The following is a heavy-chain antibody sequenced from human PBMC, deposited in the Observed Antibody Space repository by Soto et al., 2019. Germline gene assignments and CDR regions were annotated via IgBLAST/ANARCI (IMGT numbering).Heavy chain of an antibody. CDR1: GFTFSSCW. CDR3: ARTTIAARPYDY. V-gene: IGHV3-74*01. CDR2: INSDGSST. Sequence: EVQLVESGGGLVQPGGSLRLSCAASGFTFSSCWMHWVRQAPGKGLVWVSRINSDGSSTSYADSVKGRFTISRDNAKNTLYLQMNSLRAEDTAVYYCARTTIAARPYDYWGQGTLVTVSS. J-gene: IGHJ4*02. D-gene: IGHD6-6*01.